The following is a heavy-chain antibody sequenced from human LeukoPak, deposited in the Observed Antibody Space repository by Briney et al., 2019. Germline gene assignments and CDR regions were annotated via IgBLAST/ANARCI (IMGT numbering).Heavy chain of an antibody. V-gene: IGHV4-61*02. Sequence: SETLSLTCTVSGGSISSGSYYWSWIRQPAEKGLEWIGRIYTSGSTNYNPSLKSRVTISLDTSKNQFSLKLSSVTAADTAVYYCARERAYYDILPRWFDPWGQGTLVTVSS. J-gene: IGHJ5*02. CDR2: IYTSGST. CDR1: GGSISSGSYY. D-gene: IGHD3-9*01. CDR3: ARERAYYDILPRWFDP.